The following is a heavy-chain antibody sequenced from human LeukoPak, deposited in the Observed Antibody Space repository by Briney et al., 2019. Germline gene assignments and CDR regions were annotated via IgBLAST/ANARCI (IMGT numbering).Heavy chain of an antibody. CDR2: FDPEDGET. D-gene: IGHD3-9*01. Sequence: ASVKVSCKVSGYTLTELSMHWVRQAPGKGLEWTGGFDPEDGETIYAQKFQGRVTMTEDTSTDTAYMELSSLRSEDTAVYYCATVFRYDILTGYEKGWFDPWGQGTLVTVSS. CDR3: ATVFRYDILTGYEKGWFDP. CDR1: GYTLTELS. V-gene: IGHV1-24*01. J-gene: IGHJ5*02.